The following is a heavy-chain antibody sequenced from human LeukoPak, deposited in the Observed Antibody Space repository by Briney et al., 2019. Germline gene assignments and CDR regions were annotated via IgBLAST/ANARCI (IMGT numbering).Heavy chain of an antibody. V-gene: IGHV3-53*01. CDR3: ARSHILGYWYFDL. Sequence: GGSLRLSCTVAGFTFSSTYMTWVRQAPEKGLEWVSIIHSGGNTYYADSVSGRFTISRDNSKNTVYLQMNSLRADDTAVYYCARSHILGYWYFDLWGRGTLVTVSS. CDR2: IHSGGNT. CDR1: GFTFSSTY. J-gene: IGHJ2*01. D-gene: IGHD1-26*01.